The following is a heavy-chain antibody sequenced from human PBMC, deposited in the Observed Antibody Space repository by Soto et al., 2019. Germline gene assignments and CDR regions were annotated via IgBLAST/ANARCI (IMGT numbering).Heavy chain of an antibody. J-gene: IGHJ5*02. CDR1: GDSYSISTYS. Sequence: SETLSLTCNMSGDSYSISTYSWSFIRQPPGKALQGIGFLYQSGVTSYTPSLAGRVSISLDRSNNQCSLKLKSVIAADTAVYFCAAMPYTSRLRYEPRGPGTLVTVSS. CDR2: LYQSGVT. V-gene: IGHV4-30-2*01. D-gene: IGHD2-2*01. CDR3: AAMPYTSRLRYEP.